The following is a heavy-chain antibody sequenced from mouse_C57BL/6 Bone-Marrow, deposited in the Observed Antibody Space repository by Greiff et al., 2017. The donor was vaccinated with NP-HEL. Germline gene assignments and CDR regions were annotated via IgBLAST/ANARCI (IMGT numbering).Heavy chain of an antibody. Sequence: QVQLQQSGAELMKPGASVKLSCKATGYTFTGYWIEWVKQRPGHGLEWIGEILPGSGSTTYNDKFKGKATFTADTSSNTAYMQLSSLTTEDSAIYYCARDYYGSSYPFAYWGQGTLVTVSA. CDR2: ILPGSGST. CDR3: ARDYYGSSYPFAY. CDR1: GYTFTGYW. J-gene: IGHJ3*01. D-gene: IGHD1-1*01. V-gene: IGHV1-9*01.